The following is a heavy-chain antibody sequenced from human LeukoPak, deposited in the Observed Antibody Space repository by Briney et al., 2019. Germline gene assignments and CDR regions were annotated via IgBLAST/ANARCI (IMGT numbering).Heavy chain of an antibody. V-gene: IGHV3-7*01. Sequence: GGSLRLSCAASGFTFSSYWMSWVRQAPGKGLEWVANIKQDGSEKYYVDSVKGRFTISRDNAKNSLYLQMNSLRAEDTAVYYCARDGVAAAGTNWFDPWGQGTLVTVSS. D-gene: IGHD6-13*01. CDR2: IKQDGSEK. CDR3: ARDGVAAAGTNWFDP. CDR1: GFTFSSYW. J-gene: IGHJ5*02.